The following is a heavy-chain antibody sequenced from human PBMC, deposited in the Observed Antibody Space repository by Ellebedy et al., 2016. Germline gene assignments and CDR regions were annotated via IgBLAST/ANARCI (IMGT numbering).Heavy chain of an antibody. Sequence: SETLSLTXAVSGGYFSGYQWTWIRQPPGKGLEWIGEINHSGNTNYNPSLTSQVTLSVDTSKNQFSLKVISVTAADTAVYYCARGSGYCGASRCYPIFDYWGQGSLVAVSS. D-gene: IGHD2-2*01. CDR3: ARGSGYCGASRCYPIFDY. V-gene: IGHV4-34*01. CDR2: INHSGNT. J-gene: IGHJ4*02. CDR1: GGYFSGYQ.